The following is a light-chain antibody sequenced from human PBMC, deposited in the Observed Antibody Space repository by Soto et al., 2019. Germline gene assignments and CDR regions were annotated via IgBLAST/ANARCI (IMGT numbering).Light chain of an antibody. J-gene: IGKJ2*01. CDR2: KAS. Sequence: DIQMTQSPSTLSAYVGDRVTITCRASQSISDSLARYQQKPGKAPKLLIYKASILESGVPSRFSGSGSGTEFTLTINSLQPDDFATYFCQHYDSYSYNFGQGTKLEIK. CDR1: QSISDS. V-gene: IGKV1-5*03. CDR3: QHYDSYSYN.